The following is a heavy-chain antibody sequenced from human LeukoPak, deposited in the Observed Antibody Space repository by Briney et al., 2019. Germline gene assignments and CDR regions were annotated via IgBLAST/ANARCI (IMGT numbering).Heavy chain of an antibody. CDR2: ISSSGSTI. CDR1: GFTFSDYY. V-gene: IGHV3-11*04. J-gene: IGHJ4*02. Sequence: GGSLRLSCAASGFTFSDYYMSWIRQAPGKGLEWVSCISSSGSTIYYADSVKGRFTISRDNAKNSLYLQMNSLRAEDTAVYYCARAAVVPAAMVYFDYWGQGTLVTVSS. CDR3: ARAAVVPAAMVYFDY. D-gene: IGHD2-2*01.